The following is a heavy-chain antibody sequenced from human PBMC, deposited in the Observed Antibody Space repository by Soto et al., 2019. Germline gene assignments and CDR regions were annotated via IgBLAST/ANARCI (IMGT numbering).Heavy chain of an antibody. CDR1: GKRRVKYW. V-gene: IGHV5-51*01. CDR2: IYPDDSDT. D-gene: IGHD2-8*01. Sequence: IFGKASGKRRVKYWVGGVPQKTGKGLEWMGIIYPDDSDTRYSPSFQGQVTISVDKSISTAYLQWSSLKASDTAMYYCATRQCVNGVCYFSDPLGQGTLVTVSS. J-gene: IGHJ5*02. CDR3: ATRQCVNGVCYFSDP.